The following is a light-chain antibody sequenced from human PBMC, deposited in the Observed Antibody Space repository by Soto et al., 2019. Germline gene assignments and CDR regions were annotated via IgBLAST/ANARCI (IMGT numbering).Light chain of an antibody. CDR1: QSVSNDF. CDR2: GAS. J-gene: IGKJ1*01. Sequence: EIVLTQSPGTLSLSPGERATLSCRASQSVSNDFLAWYQQKPGQAPRLLIYGASTRATDVPDRFSGSGSGADFTLSISRLEPEDVAVYYCQQYGSSPPRTFGQGTKVDIK. V-gene: IGKV3-20*01. CDR3: QQYGSSPPRT.